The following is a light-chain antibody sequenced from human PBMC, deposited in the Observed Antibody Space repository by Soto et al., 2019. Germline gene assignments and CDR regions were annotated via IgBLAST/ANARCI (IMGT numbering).Light chain of an antibody. Sequence: EIVLTQSPGTLSLSPGERATLSCRSSENLSSMYLAWYQKKPGQPPRLLIYEDFTRAAGVPDRFSGSGSGTDFALTISRLEPEDVAVYYCQQFGYSLWTFGQGTKVEIK. CDR3: QQFGYSLWT. CDR1: ENLSSMY. CDR2: EDF. V-gene: IGKV3-20*01. J-gene: IGKJ1*01.